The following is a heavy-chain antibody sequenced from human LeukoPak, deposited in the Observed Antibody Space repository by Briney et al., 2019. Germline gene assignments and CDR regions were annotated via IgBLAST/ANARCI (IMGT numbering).Heavy chain of an antibody. CDR2: ISSKANSYAT. D-gene: IGHD1-26*01. CDR1: GFTFSGSA. J-gene: IGHJ4*02. CDR3: TRTTPSQWELPHFDY. Sequence: GGSLRLSCAASGFTFSGSAMHWVRQAPGKGQEWVGRISSKANSYATAYAASVNGRPTISRDDSKNTAYLQMNSLNTEDTAVYYCTRTTPSQWELPHFDYWGQGTLVTVSS. V-gene: IGHV3-73*01.